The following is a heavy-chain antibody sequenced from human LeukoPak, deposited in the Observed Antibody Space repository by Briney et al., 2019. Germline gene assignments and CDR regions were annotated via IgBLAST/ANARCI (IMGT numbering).Heavy chain of an antibody. CDR3: ARHYYVWGSYRYENNYFDY. Sequence: SETLSLTCTVSGGSISSYYWSWIRQPPGKGLEWIGYIYYSGSTNYNPPLKSRVTISVDTSKNQFSLKLSSVTAADTAVYYCARHYYVWGSYRYENNYFDYWGQGTLVTVSS. CDR2: IYYSGST. J-gene: IGHJ4*02. D-gene: IGHD3-16*02. CDR1: GGSISSYY. V-gene: IGHV4-59*08.